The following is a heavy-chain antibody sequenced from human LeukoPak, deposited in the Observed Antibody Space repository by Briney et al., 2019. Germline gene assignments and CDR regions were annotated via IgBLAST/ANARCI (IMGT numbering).Heavy chain of an antibody. CDR1: GGSFSGYY. CDR2: INHSGST. Sequence: SETLSLTCAVYGGSFSGYYWSWIRQPPGKGLEWIGEINHSGSTNYNPSLKSRVTISVDTSKNQFSLKLSSVTAADTAVYYCARSWVRGVRGYYFDYWGQGTLVTVSS. CDR3: ARSWVRGVRGYYFDY. J-gene: IGHJ4*02. V-gene: IGHV4-34*01. D-gene: IGHD3-10*01.